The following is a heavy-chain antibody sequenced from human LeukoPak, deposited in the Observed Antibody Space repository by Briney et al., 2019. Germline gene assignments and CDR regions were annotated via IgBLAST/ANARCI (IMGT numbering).Heavy chain of an antibody. CDR3: ARGRFGELSFDY. Sequence: SETLSLTCAVYGGSFSGYYWSWIRQPPGKGLEWIGYIYYSGSTNYNPSLKSRVTISVDTSKNQFSLKLSSVTAADTAVYYCARGRFGELSFDYWGQGTLVTVSS. V-gene: IGHV4-59*01. J-gene: IGHJ4*02. CDR2: IYYSGST. D-gene: IGHD3-10*01. CDR1: GGSFSGYY.